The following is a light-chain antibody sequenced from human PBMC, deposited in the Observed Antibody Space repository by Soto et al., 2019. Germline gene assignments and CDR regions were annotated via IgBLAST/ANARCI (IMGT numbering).Light chain of an antibody. Sequence: EIVLTQSPGTLSLSPGERVTLSCRASQSFSSSYLAWYQHKPGQAPRLLIYGASSRATGIPDRFSGSGSGTDFTLTISRLEPEDFAVYYCQQYGSSPYTFGQGTKLEIK. CDR3: QQYGSSPYT. CDR1: QSFSSSY. CDR2: GAS. V-gene: IGKV3-20*01. J-gene: IGKJ2*01.